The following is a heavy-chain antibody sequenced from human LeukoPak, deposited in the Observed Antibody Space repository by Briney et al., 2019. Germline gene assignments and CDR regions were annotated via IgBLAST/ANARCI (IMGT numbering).Heavy chain of an antibody. J-gene: IGHJ2*01. Sequence: GGSLRLSCAASGFTFSSYSMNWVRQAPVKGLEWVSAISGSGGSTYYADSVKGRFTISRDNSKNTLYLQMNSLRAEDTAVYYCAKTPVTTDRYWYFDLWGRGTLVTVSS. CDR3: AKTPVTTDRYWYFDL. CDR2: ISGSGGST. CDR1: GFTFSSYS. D-gene: IGHD4-17*01. V-gene: IGHV3-23*01.